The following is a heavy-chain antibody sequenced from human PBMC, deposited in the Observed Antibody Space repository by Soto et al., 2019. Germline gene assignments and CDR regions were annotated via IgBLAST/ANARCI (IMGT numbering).Heavy chain of an antibody. J-gene: IGHJ6*02. D-gene: IGHD2-15*01. CDR3: AKGAISGYCSGGSCYSALYYYGMDV. CDR1: GFTFSSYA. CDR2: ISGSGGST. Sequence: PGGSLRLSCAASGFTFSSYAMSWVRQAPGKGLEWVSAISGSGGSTYYADSVKGRFTISRDNSKNTLYLQMNSLRAEDTAVYYCAKGAISGYCSGGSCYSALYYYGMDVWGQGTTVTVSS. V-gene: IGHV3-23*01.